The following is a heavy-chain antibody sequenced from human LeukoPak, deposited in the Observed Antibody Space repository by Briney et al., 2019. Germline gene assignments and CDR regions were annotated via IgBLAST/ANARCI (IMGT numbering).Heavy chain of an antibody. V-gene: IGHV4-39*07. CDR2: IYYSGST. Sequence: SETLSLTCTVSGGSISSSSYYWGWIRQPPGKGLEWIGSIYYSGSTYYNPSLKSRVTTSVDTSKNQFSLKLSSVAAADTAVYYCARVPLFGWAPYYYYYYMDVWGKGTTVTVSS. CDR1: GGSISSSSYY. CDR3: ARVPLFGWAPYYYYYYMDV. D-gene: IGHD3-10*01. J-gene: IGHJ6*03.